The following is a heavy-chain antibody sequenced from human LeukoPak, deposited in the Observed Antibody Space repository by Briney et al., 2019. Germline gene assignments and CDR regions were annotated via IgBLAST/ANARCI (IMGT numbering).Heavy chain of an antibody. CDR2: IYYSGST. Sequence: PSETLSLTCTVSGGSISSYYWSWIRQPPGKGLEWIGYIYYSGSTNYNPSLKSRVTISVDTSKNQFSLKLSSVTAADTAVYYCARGGYYGSGNDFRFDPWGQGTLVTVSS. CDR3: ARGGYYGSGNDFRFDP. CDR1: GGSISSYY. D-gene: IGHD3-10*01. J-gene: IGHJ5*02. V-gene: IGHV4-59*01.